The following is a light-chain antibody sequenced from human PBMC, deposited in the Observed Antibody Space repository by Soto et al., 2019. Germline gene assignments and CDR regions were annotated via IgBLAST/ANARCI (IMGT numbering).Light chain of an antibody. CDR1: RSNIGAGYD. J-gene: IGLJ1*01. CDR2: GNS. V-gene: IGLV1-40*01. CDR3: QSCGSSLSVL. Sequence: QSVLTQPPSVSGAPGQRVTISCTGRRSNIGAGYDVHWYQQLPGTAPKLLIYGNSNRPSGVPDRFSGSKSGTSASLAITGLQAEDEADYYCQSCGSSLSVLFGTGTKVTVL.